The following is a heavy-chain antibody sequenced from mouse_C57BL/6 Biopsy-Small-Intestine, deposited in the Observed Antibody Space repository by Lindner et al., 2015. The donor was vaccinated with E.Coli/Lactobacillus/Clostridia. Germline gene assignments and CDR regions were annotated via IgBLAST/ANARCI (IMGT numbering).Heavy chain of an antibody. J-gene: IGHJ3*01. D-gene: IGHD2-3*01. V-gene: IGHV1-84*02. Sequence: SVKVSCKASGYTFSGYYIHWVRQAPGQGLEWMAWINPDSGDTNYAQIFQGRVTVTRDTSISTAYMEVSRLRSDDTAVYYCARVGDDGSGTTHLPFDYWGQGTLVTVS. CDR3: ARVGDDGSGTTHLPFDY. CDR1: GYTFSGYY. CDR2: INPDSGDT.